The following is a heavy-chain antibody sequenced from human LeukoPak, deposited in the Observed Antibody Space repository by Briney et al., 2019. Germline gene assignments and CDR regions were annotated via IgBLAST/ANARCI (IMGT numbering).Heavy chain of an antibody. CDR2: IYTSGTT. CDR3: ARFSSIAAAFDY. V-gene: IGHV4-39*07. CDR1: GGSITSVRDY. D-gene: IGHD6-13*01. J-gene: IGHJ4*02. Sequence: KTSETLSLTCTVSGGSITSVRDYWGWIRQPPGKGLEWIGRIYTSGTTHYNPSLKSRVTMSVDTSKNQFSLNLSSVTAADTAVYYCARFSSIAAAFDYWGLGTLVTVSS.